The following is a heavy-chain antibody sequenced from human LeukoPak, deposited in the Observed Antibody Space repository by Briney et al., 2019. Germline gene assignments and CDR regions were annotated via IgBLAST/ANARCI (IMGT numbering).Heavy chain of an antibody. D-gene: IGHD3-9*01. CDR3: ARHPLRYFDWPPIYYFDY. V-gene: IGHV1-18*04. CDR2: ISAYNGNT. J-gene: IGHJ4*02. Sequence: GASVKVSCKASGYTFTSYGISWVRQAPGQGLEWMGWISAYNGNTNYAQKLQGRVTMTTDTSTSTAYMELRSLRSDDTAVYYCARHPLRYFDWPPIYYFDYWGQGTLVTVSS. CDR1: GYTFTSYG.